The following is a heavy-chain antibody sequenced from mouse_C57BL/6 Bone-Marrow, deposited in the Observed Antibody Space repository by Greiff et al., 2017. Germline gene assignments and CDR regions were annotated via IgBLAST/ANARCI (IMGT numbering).Heavy chain of an antibody. CDR3: ARSTNLPYDCAMDY. CDR2: IYPSDSET. Sequence: QVQLQQPGAELVRPGSSVKPSCKASGYTFTSYWMDWVKQRPGQGLEWIGNIYPSDSETHYNQKFKDKATLTVDKSSSTAYMQLSSLTSEDSAVYSCARSTNLPYDCAMDYWGQGTSVTVSS. J-gene: IGHJ4*01. CDR1: GYTFTSYW. D-gene: IGHD2-12*01. V-gene: IGHV1-61*01.